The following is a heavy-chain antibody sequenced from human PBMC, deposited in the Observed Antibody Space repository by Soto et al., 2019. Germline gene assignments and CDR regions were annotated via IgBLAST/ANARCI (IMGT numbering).Heavy chain of an antibody. CDR2: MNPNSGNT. V-gene: IGHV1-8*01. CDR3: AREGYCSGGSCYSEYYYYMDV. CDR1: GYAFTSYD. D-gene: IGHD2-15*01. J-gene: IGHJ6*03. Sequence: GTSAKVSWKASGYAFTSYDSNWVRQATGQGLEWMGWMNPNSGNTGYAQKFQGRVTMTRNTSISTAYMELSSLRSEDTAVYYCAREGYCSGGSCYSEYYYYMDVWGKGTTVTVSS.